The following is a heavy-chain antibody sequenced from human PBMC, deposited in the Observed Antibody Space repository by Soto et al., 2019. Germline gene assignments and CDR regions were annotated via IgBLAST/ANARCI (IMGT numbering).Heavy chain of an antibody. J-gene: IGHJ6*02. CDR2: IYYSGST. CDR1: GGSVSSGSYY. Sequence: NPSETLSLTCTVSGGSVSSGSYYWSWIRQPPGKGLEWIGYIYYSGSTNYNPSLKSRVTISVDTSKNQFSLRLSSVTAADTAVYYCAVGVQLGGDYYYGMDVWGQGTTVTVSS. CDR3: AVGVQLGGDYYYGMDV. D-gene: IGHD6-13*01. V-gene: IGHV4-61*01.